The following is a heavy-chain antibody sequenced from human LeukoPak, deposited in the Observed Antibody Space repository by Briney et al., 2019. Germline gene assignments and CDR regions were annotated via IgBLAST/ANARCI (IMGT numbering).Heavy chain of an antibody. CDR3: ARDRYDNSGYHDY. V-gene: IGHV3-48*03. D-gene: IGHD3-22*01. CDR1: GFSFSSYE. Sequence: GGSLRLSCAASGFSFSSYEMNWVRQAPGKGLEWVSYVSSSGSTIYYADSVKGRFTISRDNAKNSLYLQMNSLRAEDTAVYYCARDRYDNSGYHDYWGQGTLVTVSA. CDR2: VSSSGSTI. J-gene: IGHJ4*02.